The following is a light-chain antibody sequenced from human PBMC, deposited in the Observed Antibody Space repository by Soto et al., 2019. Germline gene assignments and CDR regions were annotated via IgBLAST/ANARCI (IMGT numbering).Light chain of an antibody. Sequence: EMVLTQSPGTLCLTRGERASLSCRVSQSVSGNYLIWYQQGPGQGPRLLMYGASSRGTGVAGMFVGGGFGAGVTLAINRLGPWDSAVHYIQLFSSRPQAFGAGTKVDIK. CDR2: GAS. J-gene: IGKJ4*01. CDR3: QLFSSRPQA. CDR1: QSVSGNY. V-gene: IGKV3-20*01.